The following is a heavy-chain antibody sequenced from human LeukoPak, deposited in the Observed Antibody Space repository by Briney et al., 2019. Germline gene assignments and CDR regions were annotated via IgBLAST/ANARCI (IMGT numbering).Heavy chain of an antibody. Sequence: GGSLRLSCAASGFTFSTYWMTWVRQAPGKGLEWVANIREDGSEIFYVDSVKGRFTISRDNAKNSMYLQMNSLRVEDSGLYYCTRDRSWSGYDYWGQGTLVTVSS. CDR3: TRDRSWSGYDY. D-gene: IGHD1-26*01. V-gene: IGHV3-7*03. CDR2: IREDGSEI. J-gene: IGHJ4*02. CDR1: GFTFSTYW.